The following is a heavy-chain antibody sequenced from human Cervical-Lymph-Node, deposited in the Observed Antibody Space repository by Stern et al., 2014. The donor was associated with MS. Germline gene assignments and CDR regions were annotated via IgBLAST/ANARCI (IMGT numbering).Heavy chain of an antibody. Sequence: QVTLRESGPTLVKPTQTLTLTCTFSGFSLSTSGVGVGWIRQPPGKALEWLALIYWDDDKRYSPSLESRLTITKDTSKNLVFLTMTNMDPVDPATYYCAHLTTATALDYWGQGTLVTVSS. CDR1: GFSLSTSGVG. CDR3: AHLTTATALDY. D-gene: IGHD1-1*01. CDR2: IYWDDDK. V-gene: IGHV2-5*02. J-gene: IGHJ4*02.